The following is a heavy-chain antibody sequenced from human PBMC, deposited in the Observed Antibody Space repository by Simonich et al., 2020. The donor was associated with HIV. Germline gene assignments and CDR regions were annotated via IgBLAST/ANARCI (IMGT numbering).Heavy chain of an antibody. CDR2: IWYDGSNK. CDR1: GLTFSRFA. CDR3: ASGADSSSWSFYYFDS. Sequence: QVQLVESGGGVVQPGRSLRLSCAASGLTFSRFAMQWVRQDPGKGVEWVAVIWYDGSNKYYADSVKGRFTISRDTSKNTLYLQMNSLRAEDTAVYYCASGADSSSWSFYYFDSWGQGTLVTVSS. V-gene: IGHV3-33*01. J-gene: IGHJ4*02. D-gene: IGHD6-13*01.